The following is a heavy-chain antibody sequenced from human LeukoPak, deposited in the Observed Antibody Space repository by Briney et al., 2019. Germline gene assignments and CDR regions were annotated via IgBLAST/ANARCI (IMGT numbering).Heavy chain of an antibody. CDR3: ARHSGFERD. CDR1: GDSISGGDNF. CDR2: IKGKTT. D-gene: IGHD5-12*01. Sequence: SQTLSLTCTVLGDSISGGDNFWSWLRQSPGKGLEWTGYIKGKTTHYSSSLKSRLTISLDTSKNQFSLKLNSVTAADTAVYYCARHSGFERDWGLGTLVTVSP. J-gene: IGHJ4*02. V-gene: IGHV4-30-4*01.